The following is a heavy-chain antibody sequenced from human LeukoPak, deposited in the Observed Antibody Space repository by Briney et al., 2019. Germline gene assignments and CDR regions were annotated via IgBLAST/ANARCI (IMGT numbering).Heavy chain of an antibody. CDR3: ASQSAMVRGLDY. CDR1: GFTFSSYA. V-gene: IGHV3-30*04. Sequence: GGSLRLSCAASGFTFSSYAMHWVRQAPGKGLEWVAVISYDGSNKYYADSVKGRFTISRDNSKNTLYLQMNSLRAEDTAVYYWASQSAMVRGLDYWGQGTLVTVSS. CDR2: ISYDGSNK. J-gene: IGHJ4*02. D-gene: IGHD3-10*01.